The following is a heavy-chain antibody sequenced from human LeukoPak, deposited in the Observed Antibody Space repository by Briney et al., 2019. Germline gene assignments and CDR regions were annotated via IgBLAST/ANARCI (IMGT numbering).Heavy chain of an antibody. CDR2: IYPGESGP. Sequence: GESLKISCKVSGYSFTTYCIGWVRQMPGKGLEWMGIIYPGESGPTYSPSFQGQATISVDKSINTAYLQWSSLQASDTAMYYCGMSGDRVPLQDDVFDVWGQGTMVTVST. V-gene: IGHV5-51*01. D-gene: IGHD1-26*01. J-gene: IGHJ3*01. CDR3: GMSGDRVPLQDDVFDV. CDR1: GYSFTTYC.